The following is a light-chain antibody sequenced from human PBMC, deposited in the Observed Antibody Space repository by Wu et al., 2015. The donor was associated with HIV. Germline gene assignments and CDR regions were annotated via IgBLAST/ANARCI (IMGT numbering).Light chain of an antibody. CDR1: QGISDY. Sequence: DIQMTQSPSSLSASVGDRVTITCRASQGISDYLAWYQQTPGKAPNLLIFAASALHSGVPSRFVGSGSGTDFTLTISSLQPEDVATYYCQKYNTAPWTFGQGTKVEMK. V-gene: IGKV1-27*01. J-gene: IGKJ1*01. CDR2: AAS. CDR3: QKYNTAPWT.